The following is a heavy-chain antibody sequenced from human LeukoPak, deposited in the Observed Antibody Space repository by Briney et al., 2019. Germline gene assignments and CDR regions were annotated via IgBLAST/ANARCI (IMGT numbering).Heavy chain of an antibody. D-gene: IGHD7-27*01. Sequence: GGSLRLSCAASGFTFSSYSMNWVRRAPGKGLEWVSSISSSSSYIYYADSVKGRFTISRDNAKNSLYLQMNSLRAEDTAVYYCARDQLGIYAFDIWGQGTMVTVSS. CDR1: GFTFSSYS. CDR3: ARDQLGIYAFDI. J-gene: IGHJ3*02. V-gene: IGHV3-21*01. CDR2: ISSSSSYI.